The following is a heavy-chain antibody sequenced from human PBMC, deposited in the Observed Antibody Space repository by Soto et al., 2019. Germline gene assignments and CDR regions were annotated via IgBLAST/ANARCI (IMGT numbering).Heavy chain of an antibody. V-gene: IGHV4-30-4*01. CDR3: ARERPDGARLDP. D-gene: IGHD6-6*01. CDR2: IYYSGST. Sequence: LPCTVFGGYSRNGDYYRSWISQPPGKGLEWIGYIYYSGSTHYNPSLKSRVTISVDTSKNQFSLKLSSVTAADTAVYYCARERPDGARLDPWGQGTLVTVSS. J-gene: IGHJ5*02. CDR1: GGYSRNGDYY.